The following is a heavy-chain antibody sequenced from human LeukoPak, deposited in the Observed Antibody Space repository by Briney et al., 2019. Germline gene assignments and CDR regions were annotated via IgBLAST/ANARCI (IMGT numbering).Heavy chain of an antibody. J-gene: IGHJ4*02. CDR2: FYASGTT. CDR3: AKDSSAWGNLAGHFDS. V-gene: IGHV4-4*07. Sequence: PSETLSLTCTVSGGSIVSHYWNWIRQPAGRGLEWIGRFYASGTTNTSPSLKSRVTMSVDTSKNQFSLKLSSVTAADTAVYYCAKDSSAWGNLAGHFDSWGQGTLVTVSS. D-gene: IGHD6-13*01. CDR1: GGSIVSHY.